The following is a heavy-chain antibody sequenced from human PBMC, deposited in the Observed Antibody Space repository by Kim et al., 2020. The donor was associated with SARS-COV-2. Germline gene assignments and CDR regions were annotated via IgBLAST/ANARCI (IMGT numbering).Heavy chain of an antibody. D-gene: IGHD6-13*01. CDR3: ARRPFIAAAGPVDY. CDR1: GYTFTSYD. J-gene: IGHJ4*02. Sequence: ASVKVSCKASGYTFTSYDINWVRQATGQGLEWMGWMNPNSGNTGYAQKFQGRVTMTRNTSISTAYMELSSLRSEDTAVYYCARRPFIAAAGPVDYWGQGTLVTVSS. V-gene: IGHV1-8*01. CDR2: MNPNSGNT.